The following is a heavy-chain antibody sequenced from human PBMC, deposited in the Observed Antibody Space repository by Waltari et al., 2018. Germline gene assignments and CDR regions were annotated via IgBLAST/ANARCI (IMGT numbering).Heavy chain of an antibody. CDR1: GFTFSSYA. CDR3: PRALRYFDWQDIWRGWFDP. Sequence: EVQLLESGGGLVQPGGSLRLSCAASGFTFSSYAMSWVRQAPGKGLEWVSAISGSGGSKYYADSVKGRFTISRDNSKNTLYLQMNSLRAEDTAVYYCPRALRYFDWQDIWRGWFDPWGQGTLVTVSS. D-gene: IGHD3-9*01. V-gene: IGHV3-23*01. J-gene: IGHJ5*02. CDR2: ISGSGGSK.